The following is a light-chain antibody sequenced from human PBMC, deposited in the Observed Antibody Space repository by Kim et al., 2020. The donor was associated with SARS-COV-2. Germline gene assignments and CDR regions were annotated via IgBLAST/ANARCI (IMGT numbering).Light chain of an antibody. CDR3: QKYGSSPRT. CDR2: GAS. J-gene: IGKJ1*01. V-gene: IGKV3-20*01. CDR1: QSVSSSY. Sequence: SPGERATPACRASQSVSSSYLAWYQQKPGQAPRLLIYGASSRATGIPDRFSGSGSGTDFTLTISRLEPEDFSVYYCQKYGSSPRTFGQGTKVDIK.